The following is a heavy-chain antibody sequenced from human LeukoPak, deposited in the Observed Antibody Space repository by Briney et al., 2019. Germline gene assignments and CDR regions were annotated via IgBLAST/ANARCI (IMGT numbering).Heavy chain of an antibody. CDR3: AKDRQFLEHLFDY. D-gene: IGHD3-3*01. CDR1: GFTFSSFA. V-gene: IGHV3-23*01. Sequence: GGSLRLSCAAPGFTFSSFAMSWVRQAPGKGLEWVSGSGTGGTTYYADFVKGRFTISRDNSKNTLYLQMNSLRDEDTAVYYCAKDRQFLEHLFDYWGQGSLVAVSP. J-gene: IGHJ4*02. CDR2: SGTGGTT.